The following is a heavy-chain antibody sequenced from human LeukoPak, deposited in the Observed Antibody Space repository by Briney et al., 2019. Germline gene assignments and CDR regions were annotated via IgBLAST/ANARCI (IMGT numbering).Heavy chain of an antibody. Sequence: GGSLRLSCVASGFTFSHYSMHWVRQAPGKGLEWVAVISYDGSNKYYADSVKGRFTISRDNSKNTLYLQMNSLRAEDTAVYYCARSYTIFGVVSPFDYWGQGTLVTVSS. D-gene: IGHD3-3*01. CDR3: ARSYTIFGVVSPFDY. CDR1: GFTFSHYS. J-gene: IGHJ4*02. CDR2: ISYDGSNK. V-gene: IGHV3-30-3*01.